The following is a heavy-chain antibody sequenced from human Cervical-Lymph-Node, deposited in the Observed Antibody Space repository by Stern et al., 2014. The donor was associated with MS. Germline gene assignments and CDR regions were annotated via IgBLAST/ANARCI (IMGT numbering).Heavy chain of an antibody. J-gene: IGHJ4*02. V-gene: IGHV3-11*01. CDR2: ISNSGRNI. CDR3: ASSTGTAHLHY. CDR1: TLTFSDIY. Sequence: QVQLVESGGGLVKPGGSLRLSCAASTLTFSDIYMSWVRQAPGKGLEWVSYISNSGRNIYYADSVKGRFTISRDNAKNLLYLQMSSLRAEDTAVYYCASSTGTAHLHYWGQGTLVTVSS. D-gene: IGHD1-7*01.